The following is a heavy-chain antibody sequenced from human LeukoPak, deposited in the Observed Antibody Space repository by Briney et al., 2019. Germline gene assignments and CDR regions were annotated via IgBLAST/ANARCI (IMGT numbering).Heavy chain of an antibody. CDR3: ARGRSNYYGMDV. J-gene: IGHJ6*02. V-gene: IGHV4-59*01. CDR2: IYYNGNT. Sequence: PSETLSLTCTVSDGSINSYYWNWIRRPPGKGLEWIGYIYYNGNTNYSPSLKSRVTMSVDTSKNLFPLKVSSVTAADTAVYYCARGRSNYYGMDVWGQGTTVTVSS. CDR1: DGSINSYY. D-gene: IGHD1-26*01.